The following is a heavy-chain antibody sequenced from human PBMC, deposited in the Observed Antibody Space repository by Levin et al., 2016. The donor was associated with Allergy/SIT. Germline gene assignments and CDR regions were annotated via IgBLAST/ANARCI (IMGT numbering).Heavy chain of an antibody. D-gene: IGHD4-23*01. Sequence: WIRQPPGKGLEWVAVIWYDGSNKYYADSVKGRFTISRDNSKNTLYLQMNSLRAEDTAVYYCARGTSATVATDYWGQGTLVTVSS. CDR2: IWYDGSNK. V-gene: IGHV3-33*01. J-gene: IGHJ4*02. CDR3: ARGTSATVATDY.